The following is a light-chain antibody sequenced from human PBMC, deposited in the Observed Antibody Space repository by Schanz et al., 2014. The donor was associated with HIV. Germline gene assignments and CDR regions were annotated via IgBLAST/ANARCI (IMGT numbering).Light chain of an antibody. CDR3: QQLNNLPFT. CDR1: QDISNY. Sequence: DIQMTQSPSSLSASVGDRVTITCQASQDISNYLNWYQQKPGKAPKLLIYDASNLETGVPSRFSGGGSGTDFTLTISSLQPEDFATYYCQQLNNLPFTFGPGTQVDVK. J-gene: IGKJ3*01. CDR2: DAS. V-gene: IGKV1-33*01.